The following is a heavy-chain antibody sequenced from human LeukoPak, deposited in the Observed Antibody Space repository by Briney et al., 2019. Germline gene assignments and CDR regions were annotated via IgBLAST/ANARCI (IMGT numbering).Heavy chain of an antibody. CDR3: ARGRVTTIANYYYYYIDV. Sequence: SQTLSLTCAISGDSVSSNSAAWTWIRQSPSRGLEWLGRTYYRSKWYNDYEVSVQSRITINPDTSKNQFSLQLNSVTPEDTAVYCCARGRVTTIANYYYYYIDVWGKGTTVTVSS. CDR1: GDSVSSNSAA. J-gene: IGHJ6*03. V-gene: IGHV6-1*01. D-gene: IGHD4-17*01. CDR2: TYYRSKWYN.